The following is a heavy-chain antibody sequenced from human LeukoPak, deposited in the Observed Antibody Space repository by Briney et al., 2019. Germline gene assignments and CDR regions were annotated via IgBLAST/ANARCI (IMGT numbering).Heavy chain of an antibody. CDR1: GFIFKDYV. V-gene: IGHV3-30*04. D-gene: IGHD3-22*01. Sequence: GGSLRLSCAGSGFIFKDYVIHWARQAPGKGLEWVAVISSDSNTRIYANSVEGRFTISRDNSKNTVYLQLSGLRVEDTAVYYCLREGYYDTSGPFSGYFDFWGQGDLVTVSS. J-gene: IGHJ4*02. CDR3: LREGYYDTSGPFSGYFDF. CDR2: ISSDSNTR.